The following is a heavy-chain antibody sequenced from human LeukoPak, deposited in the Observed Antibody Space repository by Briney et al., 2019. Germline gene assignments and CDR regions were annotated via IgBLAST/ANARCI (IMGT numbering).Heavy chain of an antibody. CDR1: GFTFSSYA. CDR2: ISGSGGST. D-gene: IGHD3-22*01. J-gene: IGHJ3*02. Sequence: GGSLRLSCAASGFTFSSYAMSWVRQAPGKGLEWVSAISGSGGSTYYADSVKGRFTISRDNSENTLYLQMNSLRAEDTAVYYCAKDKGSSGYSDAFDIWGQGTMVTVSS. V-gene: IGHV3-23*01. CDR3: AKDKGSSGYSDAFDI.